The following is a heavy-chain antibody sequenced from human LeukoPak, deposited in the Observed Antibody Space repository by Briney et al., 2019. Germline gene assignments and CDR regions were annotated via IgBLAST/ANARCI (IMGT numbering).Heavy chain of an antibody. CDR3: ARGHGSGSYYNGYYYYMDV. J-gene: IGHJ6*03. CDR2: IYYSGST. Sequence: SETLSLTCTVSGGSISSYYWSWIRQPPGKGLEWIGDIYYSGSTNYNPSLKSRVTISVDTSKNQFSLKLSSVTAADTAVYYCARGHGSGSYYNGYYYYMDVWGKGTTVTISS. D-gene: IGHD3-10*01. V-gene: IGHV4-59*01. CDR1: GGSISSYY.